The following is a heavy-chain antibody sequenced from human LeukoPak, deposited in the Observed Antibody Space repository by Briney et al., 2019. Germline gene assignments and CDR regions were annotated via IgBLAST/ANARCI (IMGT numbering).Heavy chain of an antibody. J-gene: IGHJ4*02. D-gene: IGHD1-14*01. CDR3: ARDMKGNLDY. CDR2: INQDGSTK. Sequence: PGGSLRLSCAVSGFTFSNVWMAWVRQAPGKGLEWLGNINQDGSTKQYVDSVSGRFYIFRDNAKNSLYLQTNSLTAEDTGLYHCARDMKGNLDYWGQGTLVTVSS. V-gene: IGHV3-7*01. CDR1: GFTFSNVW.